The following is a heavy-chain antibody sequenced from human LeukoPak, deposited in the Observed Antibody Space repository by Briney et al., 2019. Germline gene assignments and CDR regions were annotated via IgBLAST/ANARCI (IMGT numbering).Heavy chain of an antibody. CDR1: GYTFTSYY. Sequence: ASVKVSCKASGYTFTSYYVHWVRQAPGQGLEWMGWINPNSGGTNYAQKFQGRVTMTRDTSISTAYMELSRLRSDDTAVYYCASPYSGSYYDAFDIWGQGTMVTVSS. CDR3: ASPYSGSYYDAFDI. D-gene: IGHD1-26*01. CDR2: INPNSGGT. V-gene: IGHV1-2*02. J-gene: IGHJ3*02.